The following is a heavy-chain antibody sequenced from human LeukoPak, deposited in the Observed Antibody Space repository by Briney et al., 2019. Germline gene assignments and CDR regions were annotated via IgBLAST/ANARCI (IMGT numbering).Heavy chain of an antibody. Sequence: SETLSLTCAVYGGSFSGYYWSWIRQPPGKGLEWIGEINHSGSTNYNPSLKSRVTISVDTSKNQFSLKLSSVTAADAAVYYCARGDDSSGYYIDYWGQGTLVTVSS. CDR3: ARGDDSSGYYIDY. V-gene: IGHV4-34*01. CDR1: GGSFSGYY. J-gene: IGHJ4*02. CDR2: INHSGST. D-gene: IGHD3-22*01.